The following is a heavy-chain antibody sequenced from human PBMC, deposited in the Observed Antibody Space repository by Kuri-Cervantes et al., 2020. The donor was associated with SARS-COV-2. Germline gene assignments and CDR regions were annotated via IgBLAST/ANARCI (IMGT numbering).Heavy chain of an antibody. Sequence: SETLSLTCSVSSGSISTFYWSWVRQFPGKRLEWIGYVYYTGVAKYNPSLKSRVTMSVDTSKNQFSLRLSSVTPADTATYSCARGRPLVDYWGQGTLVTVSS. CDR2: VYYTGVA. J-gene: IGHJ4*02. CDR3: ARGRPLVDY. CDR1: SGSISTFY. V-gene: IGHV4-59*01.